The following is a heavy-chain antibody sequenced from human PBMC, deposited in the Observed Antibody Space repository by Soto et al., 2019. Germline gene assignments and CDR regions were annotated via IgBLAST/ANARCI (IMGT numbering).Heavy chain of an antibody. CDR1: GGSISSYY. CDR2: IYYSGST. Sequence: PSDTLSLTCTVSGGSISSYYWSWIRQPPGKGLEWIGYIYYSGSTNYNPSLKSRVTISVDTSKNQFSLKLSSVTAADTAVYYCARSVTEFSYYYGMDVWGQGTTVTVSS. CDR3: ARSVTEFSYYYGMDV. D-gene: IGHD3-16*02. V-gene: IGHV4-59*01. J-gene: IGHJ6*02.